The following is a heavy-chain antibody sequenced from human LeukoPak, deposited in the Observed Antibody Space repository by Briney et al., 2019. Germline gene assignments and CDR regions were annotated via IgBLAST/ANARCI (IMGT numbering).Heavy chain of an antibody. CDR2: INPSGGST. D-gene: IGHD3-3*01. CDR1: GYTFTSYY. CDR3: ARPRRAIFGVVIEPHFDY. V-gene: IGHV1-46*01. J-gene: IGHJ4*02. Sequence: ASVKVSCKASGYTFTSYYIHWVRQAPGQGLEWMGIINPSGGSTSYAQKFQGRVTMTRDTSTSTVYMELSSLRSEDTAVYYCARPRRAIFGVVIEPHFDYWGQGTLVTVSS.